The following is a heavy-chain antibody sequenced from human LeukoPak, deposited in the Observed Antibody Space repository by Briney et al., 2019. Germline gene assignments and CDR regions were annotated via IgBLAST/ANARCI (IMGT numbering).Heavy chain of an antibody. CDR1: GGSFSSYY. Sequence: PSETLSLTCAVYGGSFSSYYWSWIRQSPGKGLEWIAEINHRGDTNYNPSVKSRVTISVDTSKSQFSLKVTSLTAADTAVYYCARGPTISGTGYFDYWGQGTLVTVSS. CDR2: INHRGDT. J-gene: IGHJ4*03. D-gene: IGHD1-7*01. V-gene: IGHV4-34*01. CDR3: ARGPTISGTGYFDY.